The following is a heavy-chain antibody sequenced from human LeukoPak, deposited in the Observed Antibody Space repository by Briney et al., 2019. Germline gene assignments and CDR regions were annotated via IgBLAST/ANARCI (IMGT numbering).Heavy chain of an antibody. V-gene: IGHV1-3*01. CDR2: INAGNGNT. CDR3: ARSQNYYGSGARFDP. J-gene: IGHJ5*02. D-gene: IGHD3-10*01. Sequence: ASVKVSCKASGYTFTSYAMHWVRQAPGQRLEGMGWINAGNGNTKYSQKFQGRVTITRDTSASTAYMELSSLRSEDTAVYYCARSQNYYGSGARFDPWGQGTLVTVSS. CDR1: GYTFTSYA.